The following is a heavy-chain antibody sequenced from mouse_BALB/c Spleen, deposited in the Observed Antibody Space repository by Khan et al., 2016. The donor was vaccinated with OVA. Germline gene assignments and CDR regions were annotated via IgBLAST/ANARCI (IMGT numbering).Heavy chain of an antibody. CDR3: ARPSYDPRDWEV. CDR2: IAPANGNT. V-gene: IGHV14-3*02. D-gene: IGHD4-1*01. J-gene: IGHJ1*01. Sequence: MQLEESGAELVKPGASVKLSCTASGFNIKDTYLHWVKQRPEQGLEWIGRIAPANGNTQYDPKFQGKATLTSDTSSNPSYLQLNSLTSEDTAVYYCARPSYDPRDWEVGGAGTTVTVSS. CDR1: GFNIKDTY.